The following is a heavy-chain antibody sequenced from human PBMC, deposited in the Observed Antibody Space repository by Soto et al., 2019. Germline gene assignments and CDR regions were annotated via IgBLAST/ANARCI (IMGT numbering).Heavy chain of an antibody. Sequence: QVQLQESGPGLVKPSQTLSLTCSVSGVSITSSDSYWSLIRQPPGKGLECIGYINSRGRAYYKPSLYNRVSITINTSKSQVSLRRTSVTVSDTAVYFCASFSTLGKDYGEDLWGQGTTVTVSS. CDR2: INSRGRA. J-gene: IGHJ6*02. CDR3: ASFSTLGKDYGEDL. V-gene: IGHV4-30-4*01. D-gene: IGHD3-3*02. CDR1: GVSITSSDSY.